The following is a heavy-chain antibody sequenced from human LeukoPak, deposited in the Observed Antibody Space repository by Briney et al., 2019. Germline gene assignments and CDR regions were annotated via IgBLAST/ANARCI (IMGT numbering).Heavy chain of an antibody. D-gene: IGHD1-26*01. CDR1: GYTFTSYG. J-gene: IGHJ4*02. V-gene: IGHV1-18*01. Sequence: ASVNVSCKASGYTFTSYGISWVRQAPGQGLEWMGWISAYNGNTNYAQKLQGRVTMTTDTSTSTAYMELRSLRSDDTAVYYCASGSGSYGPDYYFDYWGQGTLVTVSS. CDR3: ASGSGSYGPDYYFDY. CDR2: ISAYNGNT.